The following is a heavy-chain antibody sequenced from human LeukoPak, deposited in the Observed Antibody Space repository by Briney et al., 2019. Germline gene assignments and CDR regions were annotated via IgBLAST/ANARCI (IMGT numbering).Heavy chain of an antibody. CDR2: IYYSGST. V-gene: IGHV4-59*01. CDR1: GGSISSYY. D-gene: IGHD3-3*01. Sequence: SETLSLTCTVSGGSISSYYWSWIRQPPGKGLEWIGYIYYSGSTNYNPSLKSRVTISVDTSKNQFSLKLSSVTAADTAVYYCARQPSITIFGVVIIHWFDPWGQGTLVTVSS. J-gene: IGHJ5*02. CDR3: ARQPSITIFGVVIIHWFDP.